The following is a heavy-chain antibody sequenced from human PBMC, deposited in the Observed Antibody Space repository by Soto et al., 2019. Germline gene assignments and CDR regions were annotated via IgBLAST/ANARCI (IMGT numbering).Heavy chain of an antibody. CDR2: ISSSSITI. J-gene: IGHJ4*02. D-gene: IGHD5-12*01. CDR3: ASGLKMATINNY. CDR1: GFTFSSYS. Sequence: EVQLVESGGGLVQPGGSLRLSCAASGFTFSSYSMNWVRQAPGKGLEWVSYISSSSITIYYADSVKGRFTVSRDNAKNSLYLHMNSLRDEDTAVYYCASGLKMATINNYWGQGTLVTVSS. V-gene: IGHV3-48*02.